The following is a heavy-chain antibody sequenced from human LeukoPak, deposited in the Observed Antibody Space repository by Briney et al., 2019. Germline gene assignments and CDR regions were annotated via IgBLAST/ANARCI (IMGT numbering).Heavy chain of an antibody. CDR2: ISGSSGST. CDR3: AKEMLGELLPISWDY. V-gene: IGHV3-23*01. Sequence: GGSLRLSCAASGFTFSSYAMSWVRQAPGKGLEWVSAISGSSGSTYYADSVKGRFTISRDNSKNTLYLQMNSLRAEDTAVYYCAKEMLGELLPISWDYWGQGTLVTVSS. J-gene: IGHJ4*02. D-gene: IGHD1-26*01. CDR1: GFTFSSYA.